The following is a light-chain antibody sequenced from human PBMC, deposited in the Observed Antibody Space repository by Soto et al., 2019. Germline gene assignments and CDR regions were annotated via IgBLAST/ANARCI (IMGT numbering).Light chain of an antibody. CDR2: AAS. J-gene: IGKJ1*01. CDR1: QVISSY. Sequence: AIRMTQSPSSLSASTGDRATITCRASQVISSYLAWYQQKPGKAPKLLIYAASALRSGVPSMFSGSGSGTDFTLTISCLQSEDFATYYCQQYYSYPRTFGQGTKVDIK. CDR3: QQYYSYPRT. V-gene: IGKV1-8*01.